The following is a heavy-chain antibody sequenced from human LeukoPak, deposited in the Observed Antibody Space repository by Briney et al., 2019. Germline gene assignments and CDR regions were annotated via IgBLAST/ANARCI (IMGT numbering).Heavy chain of an antibody. D-gene: IGHD5-18*01. V-gene: IGHV3-7*04. CDR3: ARGHSKIDY. CDR2: IKQDGSGN. Sequence: PGGSLRLSCAASGFTFSRYWMNWVRQVPGKGLEWVANIKQDGSGNNYVDSVKGRFTISRDNAKNSLYLQMNTLRAEDTAVYYCARGHSKIDYWGQGTLVTVSS. CDR1: GFTFSRYW. J-gene: IGHJ4*02.